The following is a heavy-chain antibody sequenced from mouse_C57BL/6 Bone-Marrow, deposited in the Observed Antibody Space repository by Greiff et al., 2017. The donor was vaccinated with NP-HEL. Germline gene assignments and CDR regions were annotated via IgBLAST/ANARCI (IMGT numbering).Heavy chain of an antibody. V-gene: IGHV5-12*01. Sequence: EVKLVESGGGLVQPGGSLKLSCAASGFTFSDYYMYWVRQTPEKRLEWVAYISNGGGSTYYPDTVKGRFTISRENAKNTLYLQMSRLKSEDTAMYYCVGYDYDGAYWGQGTLVTVSA. J-gene: IGHJ3*01. CDR2: ISNGGGST. D-gene: IGHD2-4*01. CDR3: VGYDYDGAY. CDR1: GFTFSDYY.